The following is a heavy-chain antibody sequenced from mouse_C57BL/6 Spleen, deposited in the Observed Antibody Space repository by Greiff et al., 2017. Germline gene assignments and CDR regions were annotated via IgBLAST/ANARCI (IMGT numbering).Heavy chain of an antibody. CDR1: GYSITSGYY. J-gene: IGHJ4*01. D-gene: IGHD2-1*01. V-gene: IGHV3-6*01. CDR3: ARDPLYGNYYCAMDY. Sequence: ESGPGLVKPSQSLSLTCSVTGYSITSGYYWNWIRQFPGNKLEWMGYISYDGSNNYNPSLKNRISITRDTSKNQFFLKLNSVTTEDTATYYWARDPLYGNYYCAMDYWGQGTSVTVSS. CDR2: ISYDGSN.